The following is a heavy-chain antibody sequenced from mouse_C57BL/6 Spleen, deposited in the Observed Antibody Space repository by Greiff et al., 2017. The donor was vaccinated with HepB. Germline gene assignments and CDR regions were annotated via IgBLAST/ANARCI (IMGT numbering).Heavy chain of an antibody. V-gene: IGHV1-50*01. J-gene: IGHJ4*01. CDR3: ASLLRPHYYAMDY. CDR1: GYTFTSYW. Sequence: QVQLQQPGAELVKPGASVKLSCKASGYTFTSYWMQWVKQRPGQGLEWIGEIDPSDSYTNYNQKFKGKATLTVDTSSSTAYMKLSSLTSEDSAVYYCASLLRPHYYAMDYWGQGTSVTVSS. D-gene: IGHD1-2*01. CDR2: IDPSDSYT.